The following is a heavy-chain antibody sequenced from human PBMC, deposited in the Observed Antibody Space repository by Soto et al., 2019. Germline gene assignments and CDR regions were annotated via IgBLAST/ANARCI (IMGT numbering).Heavy chain of an antibody. CDR2: IIPIFGTA. V-gene: IGHV1-69*13. Sequence: GASVKVSCKASGGTFSSYAISWVRQAPGQGLEWMGGIIPIFGTANYAQKFQGRVTITADESTSTAYMELSSLRSEDTAVYYCARELPSVTTGYYCGMDVWGQGTTVTVSS. J-gene: IGHJ6*02. D-gene: IGHD4-17*01. CDR3: ARELPSVTTGYYCGMDV. CDR1: GGTFSSYA.